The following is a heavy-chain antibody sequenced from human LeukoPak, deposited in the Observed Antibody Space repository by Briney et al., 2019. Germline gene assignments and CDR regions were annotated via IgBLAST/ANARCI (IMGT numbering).Heavy chain of an antibody. CDR2: ISSSANTT. V-gene: IGHV3-48*01. Sequence: GGSLRLSCAASGFTFSTFSMNWVRQAPGKGLEWVSYISSSANTTYYADSVKGRFTISRDNAKNSLYLQMNSPRADDTAVYYCARDGFCDFWGQGTLVTVSS. CDR3: ARDGFCDF. CDR1: GFTFSTFS. J-gene: IGHJ4*02. D-gene: IGHD3-3*01.